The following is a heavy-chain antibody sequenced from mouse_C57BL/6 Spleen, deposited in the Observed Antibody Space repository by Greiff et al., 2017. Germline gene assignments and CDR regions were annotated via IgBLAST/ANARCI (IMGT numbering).Heavy chain of an antibody. CDR2: INPSNGGT. Sequence: QVQLQQSGTELVKPGASVKLSCKASGYTFTSYWMHWVKQRPGPGLEWIGNINPSNGGTNYNEKFKSKATLTVDKSSSTAYMQLSSLTSEDAAVYYCARERGLRWYFDVWGTGTTVTVSS. CDR1: GYTFTSYW. CDR3: ARERGLRWYFDV. V-gene: IGHV1-53*01. D-gene: IGHD1-1*01. J-gene: IGHJ1*03.